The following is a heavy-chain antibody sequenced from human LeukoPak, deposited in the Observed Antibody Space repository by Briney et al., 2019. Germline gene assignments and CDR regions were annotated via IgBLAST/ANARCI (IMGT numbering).Heavy chain of an antibody. CDR2: INPNSGGT. CDR1: GYTFTGYY. V-gene: IGHV1-2*02. J-gene: IGHJ4*02. CDR3: AREFGEKVRAHYYGSGSYPADY. D-gene: IGHD3-10*01. Sequence: GASVKVSCKASGYTFTGYYMHWVRQAPGQGLEWMGWINPNSGGTNYAQKFQGRVTMTRDTSISTAYMELSRLRSDDTAVYYCAREFGEKVRAHYYGSGSYPADYWGQGTLVTVSS.